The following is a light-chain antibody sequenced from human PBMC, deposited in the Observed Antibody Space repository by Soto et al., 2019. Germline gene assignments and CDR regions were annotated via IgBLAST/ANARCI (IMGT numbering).Light chain of an antibody. J-gene: IGKJ1*01. V-gene: IGKV1-5*01. CDR2: DDS. CDR1: QTISSW. Sequence: DIEMTHSPSTLSGPVGDRVTITCRASQTISSWLAWYQQKPGKAPKLLIYDDSSLQSGVPSRFTGRGSGKEFTLTISSLQPDDFATYYFPQYDTYSRTFGRGTKVDIX. CDR3: PQYDTYSRT.